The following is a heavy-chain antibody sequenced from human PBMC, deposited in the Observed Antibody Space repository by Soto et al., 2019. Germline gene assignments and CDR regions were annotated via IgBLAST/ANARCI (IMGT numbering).Heavy chain of an antibody. J-gene: IGHJ4*02. D-gene: IGHD5-12*01. CDR2: IDPTDSYT. V-gene: IGHV5-10-1*01. Sequence: GESLKISCQASGYSFTTYWISWVRQMPGKGLECMGRIDPTDSYTDYGPSFEGHVTMSVDRSINTAYLERSSLKASDSAMYYCARRSRVATIRGGDDYWGQGTLVTVSS. CDR1: GYSFTTYW. CDR3: ARRSRVATIRGGDDY.